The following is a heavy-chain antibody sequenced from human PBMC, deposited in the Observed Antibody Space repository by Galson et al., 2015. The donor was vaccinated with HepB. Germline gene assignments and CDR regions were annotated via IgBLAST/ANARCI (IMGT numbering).Heavy chain of an antibody. CDR3: AAVLGGGELPRNDY. CDR2: IVVGSGNT. D-gene: IGHD1-26*01. Sequence: SVKVSCKASGFTFTSSAMQWVRQARGQRLEWIGWIVVGSGNTNYAQKFQERVTITRDMSTSTAYMELSSLRSEDTAVYYCAAVLGGGELPRNDYWGQGTLVTVSS. CDR1: GFTFTSSA. J-gene: IGHJ4*02. V-gene: IGHV1-58*02.